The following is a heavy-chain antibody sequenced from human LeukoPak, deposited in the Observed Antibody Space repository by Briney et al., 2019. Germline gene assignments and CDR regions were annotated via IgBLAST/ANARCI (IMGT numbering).Heavy chain of an antibody. CDR1: GYTLTELS. CDR3: ATQWGSSGWYVY. CDR2: FDPEDGET. V-gene: IGHV1-24*01. J-gene: IGHJ4*02. D-gene: IGHD6-19*01. Sequence: GASVKVSCKVSGYTLTELSMHWVRQAPGKGLEWMGGFDPEDGETIYAQKFQGRVTMTEDTSTDTAYMELSSLRSEDTAAYYCATQWGSSGWYVYWGQGTLVTVSS.